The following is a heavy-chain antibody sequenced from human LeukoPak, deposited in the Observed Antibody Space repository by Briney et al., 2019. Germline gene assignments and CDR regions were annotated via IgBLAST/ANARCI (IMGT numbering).Heavy chain of an antibody. CDR2: INPNSGGT. CDR3: ARGLWSGYYTVYYYYMDV. V-gene: IGHV1-2*02. Sequence: GASVKVSCKASGYTFTSYYMHWVRQAPGQGLEWMGWINPNSGGTNYAQKFQGRVTMTRDTSISTAYMELSRLRSDDTAVYYCARGLWSGYYTVYYYYMDVWGKGTTVTVSS. CDR1: GYTFTSYY. D-gene: IGHD3-3*01. J-gene: IGHJ6*03.